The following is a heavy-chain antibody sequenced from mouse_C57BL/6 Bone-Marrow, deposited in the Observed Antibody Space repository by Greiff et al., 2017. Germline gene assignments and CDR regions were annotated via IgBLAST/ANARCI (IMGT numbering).Heavy chain of an antibody. CDR3: ARSHYYGSSGWYFDV. J-gene: IGHJ1*03. V-gene: IGHV1-52*01. CDR2: IYPSDSET. D-gene: IGHD1-1*01. CDR1: GYTFTSYW. Sequence: QVQLQQPGAELVRPGSSVKLSCKASGYTFTSYWMHWVKQRPIQGLEWIGNIYPSDSETHYNQKFKDKATLTVDKSSSTAYMQLSSLTSEDSAVYYCARSHYYGSSGWYFDVWGTGTTVTVSS.